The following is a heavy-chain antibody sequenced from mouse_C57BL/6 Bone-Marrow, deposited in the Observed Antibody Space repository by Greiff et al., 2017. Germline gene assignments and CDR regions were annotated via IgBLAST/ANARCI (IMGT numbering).Heavy chain of an antibody. CDR3: TRGNWGGAWFAY. D-gene: IGHD4-1*01. CDR1: GFTFSSYA. J-gene: IGHJ3*01. Sequence: EVQLKESGEGLVKPGGSLKLSCAASGFTFSSYAMSWVRQTPEKRLEWVAYISSGGDYIYYADTVKGRFTISRDNARNTLYLQMSSLKSEDTAMYYCTRGNWGGAWFAYWGQGTLVTVSA. CDR2: ISSGGDYI. V-gene: IGHV5-9-1*02.